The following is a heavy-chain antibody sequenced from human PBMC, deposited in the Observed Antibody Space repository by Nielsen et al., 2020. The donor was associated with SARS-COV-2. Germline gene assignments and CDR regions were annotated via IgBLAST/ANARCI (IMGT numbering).Heavy chain of an antibody. CDR2: IYHSGST. Sequence: SETLSLTCTVSGYSISSGYYWGWIRQPPGKGLEWIGSIYHSGSTYYNPSLKSRVTISVDTSKNQFSLKLSSVTAAGTAVYYCARVPLGYDSSGYYSGFDYWGQGTLVTVSS. CDR1: GYSISSGYY. V-gene: IGHV4-38-2*02. J-gene: IGHJ4*02. D-gene: IGHD3-22*01. CDR3: ARVPLGYDSSGYYSGFDY.